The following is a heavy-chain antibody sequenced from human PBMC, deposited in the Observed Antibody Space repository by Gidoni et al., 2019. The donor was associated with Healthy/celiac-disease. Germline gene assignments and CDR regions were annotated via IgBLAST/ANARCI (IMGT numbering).Heavy chain of an antibody. V-gene: IGHV3-13*04. CDR3: ARGRGGSGTKDAFDI. CDR2: IGTAGDT. J-gene: IGHJ3*02. Sequence: EVQLVESGGGLVQPGGSLRLSCAASGFTFSSYDMHWVRQATGKGLEWVSAIGTAGDTYYPGSVKGRFTISRENAKNSLYLQMNSLRAGDTAVYYCARGRGGSGTKDAFDIWGQGTMVTVSS. CDR1: GFTFSSYD. D-gene: IGHD3-10*01.